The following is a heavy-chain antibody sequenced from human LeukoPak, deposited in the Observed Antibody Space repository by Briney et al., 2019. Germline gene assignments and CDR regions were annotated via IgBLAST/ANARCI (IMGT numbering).Heavy chain of an antibody. J-gene: IGHJ4*02. CDR1: GFSFSSYG. CDR3: ARGVLPAAYDY. CDR2: IRGDGTSI. V-gene: IGHV3-21*06. D-gene: IGHD2-2*01. Sequence: PGGSLRLSCAASGFSFSSYGMNWVRQAPGKGLEWVSSIRGDGTSIAYAESVKGRFTMSRDNAKNLLYLQMNSLRAEDTAVYYCARGVLPAAYDYWGQGTLVTVSS.